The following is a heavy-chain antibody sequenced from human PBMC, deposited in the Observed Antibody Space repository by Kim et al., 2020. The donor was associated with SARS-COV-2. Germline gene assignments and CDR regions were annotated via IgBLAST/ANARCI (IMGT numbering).Heavy chain of an antibody. CDR1: GGSISSSSYY. V-gene: IGHV4-39*01. CDR3: ARSTPFTMIVVVFDY. Sequence: SETLSLTCTVSGGSISSSSYYWGWIRQPPGKGLEWIGSIYYSGSTYYNPSLKSRVTISVDTSKNQFSLKLSSVTAADTAVYYCARSTPFTMIVVVFDYWGQGTLVTVSS. J-gene: IGHJ4*02. CDR2: IYYSGST. D-gene: IGHD3-22*01.